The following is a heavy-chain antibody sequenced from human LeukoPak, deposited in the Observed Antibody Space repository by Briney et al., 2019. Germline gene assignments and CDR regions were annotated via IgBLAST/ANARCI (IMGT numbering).Heavy chain of an antibody. V-gene: IGHV3-20*04. CDR1: GFTFDDYG. D-gene: IGHD6-6*01. J-gene: IGHJ4*02. CDR3: ARGPNSNWSGLDF. Sequence: GGSLRLSCAASGFTFDDYGMSWVRQAPGKGLEWVSGINWNGGSTGYADSVKGRFTISRDNAKNTLYLQVNNLRAEDTAVYYCARGPNSNWSGLDFWGQGTLLTVSS. CDR2: INWNGGST.